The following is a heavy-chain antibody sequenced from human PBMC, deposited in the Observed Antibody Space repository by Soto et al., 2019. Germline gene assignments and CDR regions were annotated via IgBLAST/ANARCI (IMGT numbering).Heavy chain of an antibody. CDR3: AKEVVIESAGRSHSYYYGLDV. CDR1: GFTFSIYA. Sequence: LRLSCAASGFTFSIYAMSWVRQAPGKGLEWVSVISASGGRTYYADSVKGRFTMSRDNSKNTLFLQMNSLRDEDTAIYYCAKEVVIESAGRSHSYYYGLDVWGPGTTVTVSS. CDR2: ISASGGRT. D-gene: IGHD2-2*01. V-gene: IGHV3-23*01. J-gene: IGHJ6*02.